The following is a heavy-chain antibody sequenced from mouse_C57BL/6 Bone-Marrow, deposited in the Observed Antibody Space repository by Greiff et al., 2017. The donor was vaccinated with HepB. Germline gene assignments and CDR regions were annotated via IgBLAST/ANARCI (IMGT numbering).Heavy chain of an antibody. D-gene: IGHD2-4*01. V-gene: IGHV1-15*01. Sequence: QVQLQQSGAELVRPGASVTLSCKASGYTFTDYEMHWVKQTPVHGLEWIGAIDPETGGTAYNQKFKGKAILTADKSSSTAYMELRSLTSEDSAVYYCTRSRGDYDGGYFDYWGQGTTLTVSS. CDR2: IDPETGGT. CDR3: TRSRGDYDGGYFDY. J-gene: IGHJ2*01. CDR1: GYTFTDYE.